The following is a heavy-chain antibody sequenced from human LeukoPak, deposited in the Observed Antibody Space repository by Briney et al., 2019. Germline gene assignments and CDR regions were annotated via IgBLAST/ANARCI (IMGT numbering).Heavy chain of an antibody. Sequence: PSETLSLTCTVSGGSISSSSYYWGWIRQPPGKGLEWIGSIYYSGSTYYNPSLKSRVTISVDTSKNQFSLKLSSVTAADTAVYYCARRPFVVVTAIRSYYFDYWGQGTLVTVSS. CDR1: GGSISSSSYY. CDR3: ARRPFVVVTAIRSYYFDY. D-gene: IGHD2-21*02. J-gene: IGHJ4*02. V-gene: IGHV4-39*01. CDR2: IYYSGST.